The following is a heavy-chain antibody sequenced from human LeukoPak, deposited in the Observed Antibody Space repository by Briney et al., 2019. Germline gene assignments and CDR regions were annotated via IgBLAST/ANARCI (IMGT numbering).Heavy chain of an antibody. CDR3: ARIGLGVSFGSGFAY. Sequence: PGGSLRLSCAASGNYWMHWVRQAPGKGLVWVSHVNSDGSWTSHADSVKGRFTISKDNAKNTVYLQMNSLRVEDTAMYHCARIGLGVSFGSGFAYWGQGTLVTVTS. V-gene: IGHV3-74*01. CDR1: GNYW. D-gene: IGHD3-10*01. CDR2: VNSDGSWT. J-gene: IGHJ4*02.